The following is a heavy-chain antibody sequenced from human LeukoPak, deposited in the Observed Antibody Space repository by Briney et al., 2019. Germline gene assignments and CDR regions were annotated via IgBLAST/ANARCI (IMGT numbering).Heavy chain of an antibody. V-gene: IGHV3-53*01. CDR2: IYHTGDT. Sequence: GGSLRLSCAASGFTFSRSYMIWVRHAPGKGLEWVSVIYHTGDTYYAASEKGRFTISRDNSKNTLYLQMDSLRAEDTAVYYRARDLIGGNAYDYWGQGALVTFSS. D-gene: IGHD2-15*01. J-gene: IGHJ4*02. CDR3: ARDLIGGNAYDY. CDR1: GFTFSRSY.